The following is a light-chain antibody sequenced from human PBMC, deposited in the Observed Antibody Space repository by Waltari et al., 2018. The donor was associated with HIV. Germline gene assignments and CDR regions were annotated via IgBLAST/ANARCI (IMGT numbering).Light chain of an antibody. CDR1: SLRSYS. V-gene: IGLV3-19*01. CDR2: DKN. CDR3: NSRDSSGHVI. J-gene: IGLJ2*01. Sequence: SSELTQDPAVSVALGQTVRITCQGDSLRSYSANWYLQKPGQAPLLVIYDKNNRPSWIPDRFSGSSSGNAASLTITGAQAEDEADYYCNSRDSSGHVIFGGGTKLTVL.